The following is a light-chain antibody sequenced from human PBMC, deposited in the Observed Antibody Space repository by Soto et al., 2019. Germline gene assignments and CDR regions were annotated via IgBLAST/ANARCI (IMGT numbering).Light chain of an antibody. V-gene: IGKV3-11*01. J-gene: IGKJ1*01. CDR3: QQRSKWPRT. CDR1: QSVSGY. CDR2: DAS. Sequence: EIVLTQSPATLSLSPGERATLSCRASQSVSGYLAWYQQKPGQAPRLLIYDASNRATGIPARFSGSGSGTDFTLTISSQEPEDFAVYYCQQRSKWPRTFGQGTKVEIK.